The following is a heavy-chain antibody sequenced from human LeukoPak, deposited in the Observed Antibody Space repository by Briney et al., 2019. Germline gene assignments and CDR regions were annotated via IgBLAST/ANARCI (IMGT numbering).Heavy chain of an antibody. D-gene: IGHD3-10*01. CDR2: IYTSGST. CDR1: GGSLSSGSYY. Sequence: SGTLSLTCTVSGGSLSSGSYYWSWIRQPAGKGLEWIGRIYTSGSTNYNPSLKGRVTISVDTSKNQFSLKLSSVTAADTAVYYCAREDGWFGESPYWGQGTLVTVSS. J-gene: IGHJ4*02. V-gene: IGHV4-61*02. CDR3: AREDGWFGESPY.